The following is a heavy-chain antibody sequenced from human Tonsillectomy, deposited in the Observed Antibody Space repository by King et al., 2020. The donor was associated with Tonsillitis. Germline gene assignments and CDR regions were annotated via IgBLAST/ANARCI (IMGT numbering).Heavy chain of an antibody. CDR3: ERERLYNVEWGIDH. CDR2: ISYDGTNK. D-gene: IGHD2-2*02. Sequence: VQLVESGGGVVQPGRSLRLSCETSGFPFSSYGMHWVRQAPGKGLEWVATISYDGTNKHHTDSVKGRFTISRDNSKNTMYLQMNSQRAEDTAVYYCERERLYNVEWGIDHWGQGTLVTVAS. CDR1: GFPFSSYG. J-gene: IGHJ4*02. V-gene: IGHV3-33*05.